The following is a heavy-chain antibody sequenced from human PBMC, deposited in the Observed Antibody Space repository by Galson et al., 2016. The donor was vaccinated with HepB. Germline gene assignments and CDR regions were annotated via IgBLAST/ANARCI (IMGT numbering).Heavy chain of an antibody. D-gene: IGHD6-25*01. Sequence: SLRLSCAASGLTVSRTFMAWIRQPPGKGLEWLSLIYSGGATFYADSVKGRFTISRDTSTNTVYLQMDSLRGEDTAVYYCAREAQRTFFDLWGQGTMVTVSS. J-gene: IGHJ3*01. CDR2: IYSGGAT. CDR1: GLTVSRTF. CDR3: AREAQRTFFDL. V-gene: IGHV3-53*01.